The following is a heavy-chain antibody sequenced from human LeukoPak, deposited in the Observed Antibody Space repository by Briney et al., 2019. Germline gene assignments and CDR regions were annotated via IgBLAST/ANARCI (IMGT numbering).Heavy chain of an antibody. D-gene: IGHD2-2*03. CDR1: GVPISRYY. CDR2: ISYSGST. CDR3: AVMDPPSDY. Sequence: SETLSLTCTVSGVPISRYYWSWIRQTPGRGLEWIAYISYSGSTNYNPSLKSRVTISIDTSKNQFSLKMNSVTAADTAIYYCAVMDPPSDYWGQGTLVTVSS. V-gene: IGHV4-59*01. J-gene: IGHJ4*02.